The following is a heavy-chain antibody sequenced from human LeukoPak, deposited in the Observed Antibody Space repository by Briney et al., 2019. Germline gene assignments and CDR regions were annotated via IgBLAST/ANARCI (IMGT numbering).Heavy chain of an antibody. CDR1: GFTFSTYW. V-gene: IGHV3-7*04. CDR2: IKQDRSEK. D-gene: IGHD3-22*01. Sequence: GGSLRLSCAASGFTFSTYWMSWVRQAPGKGLEWVANIKQDRSEKYQVDSVKGRFTISRDNAKNSLYLQMNSLRAEDTAVYYCAREALLLRQKLAFDIWGQGTMVTVSS. CDR3: AREALLLRQKLAFDI. J-gene: IGHJ3*02.